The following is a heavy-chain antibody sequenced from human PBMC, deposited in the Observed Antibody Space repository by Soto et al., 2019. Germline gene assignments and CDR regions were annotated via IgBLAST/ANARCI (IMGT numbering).Heavy chain of an antibody. CDR2: ISSSGSTI. Sequence: GGSLKLSCASSGFSFCGFYMCLMLQTAGKGLEWVSYISSSGSTIYYADSVKGRFTISRDNAKNSLYLQMNSLRAEDTAVYYCARVDSSGSTYYFDYWGQGTLVTVSS. J-gene: IGHJ4*02. V-gene: IGHV3-11*01. D-gene: IGHD6-19*01. CDR3: ARVDSSGSTYYFDY. CDR1: GFSFCGFY.